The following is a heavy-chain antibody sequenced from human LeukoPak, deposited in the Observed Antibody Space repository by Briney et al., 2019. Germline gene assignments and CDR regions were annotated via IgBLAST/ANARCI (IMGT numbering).Heavy chain of an antibody. CDR1: GFTFSSYS. V-gene: IGHV3-21*01. D-gene: IGHD3-22*01. J-gene: IGHJ4*02. Sequence: PGGSLRLSCAASGFTFSSYSMNWVRQAPGKGLKWVSSISSSSSYIYYADSVKGRFTISRDNAKNSLYLQMNSLRAEDTAVYYCARDGSFYYDSSGYPLEYWGQGTLVTVSS. CDR2: ISSSSSYI. CDR3: ARDGSFYYDSSGYPLEY.